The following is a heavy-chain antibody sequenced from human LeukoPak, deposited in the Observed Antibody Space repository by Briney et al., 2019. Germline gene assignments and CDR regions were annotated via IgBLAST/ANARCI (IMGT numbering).Heavy chain of an antibody. CDR3: ARQRGSPLAARSYYFDY. CDR2: IYYSGST. CDR1: GGSISSSSYY. D-gene: IGHD6-6*01. J-gene: IGHJ4*02. V-gene: IGHV4-39*07. Sequence: SETLSLTCTVSGGSISSSSYYWGWIRQPPGKGLEWIGSIYYSGSTYYNPSLKSRVTISVDTSKNQFSLKLSSVTAADTAVYYCARQRGSPLAARSYYFDYWGQGTLVTVSS.